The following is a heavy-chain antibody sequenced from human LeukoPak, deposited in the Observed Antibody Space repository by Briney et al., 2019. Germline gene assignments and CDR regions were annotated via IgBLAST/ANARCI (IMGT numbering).Heavy chain of an antibody. CDR3: ARDCSGGSCYSFQH. Sequence: TGGSLRLSCAASGFTFSSYGMHWVRQAPGKGLEWVAVISHDGSNKYYADSVKGRFTISRDNSKNTLYLQMNSLRAEDTAVYYCARDCSGGSCYSFQHWGQGTLVTVSS. V-gene: IGHV3-30*03. CDR1: GFTFSSYG. CDR2: ISHDGSNK. J-gene: IGHJ1*01. D-gene: IGHD2-15*01.